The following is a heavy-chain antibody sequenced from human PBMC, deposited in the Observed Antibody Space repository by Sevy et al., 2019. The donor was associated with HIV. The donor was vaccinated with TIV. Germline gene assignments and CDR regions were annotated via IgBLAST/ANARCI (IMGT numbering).Heavy chain of an antibody. CDR1: GFNFSSYW. D-gene: IGHD4-17*01. CDR3: ARAESVSTRNAMDV. J-gene: IGHJ6*02. V-gene: IGHV3-74*01. Sequence: GGSLRLSCAASGFNFSSYWMHWVRQAPGKGLVWVSRISSDGSITNYADSVKGRFTFSRDNAKNTVYLQMNSLRVEDTALYYCARAESVSTRNAMDVWGQGTTVTVSS. CDR2: ISSDGSIT.